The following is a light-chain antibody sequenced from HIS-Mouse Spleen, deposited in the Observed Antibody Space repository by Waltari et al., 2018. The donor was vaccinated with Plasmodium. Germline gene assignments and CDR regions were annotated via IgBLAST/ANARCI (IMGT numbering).Light chain of an antibody. CDR2: AAS. V-gene: IGKV1D-8*02. Sequence: AILMTQSPASLSVSPGDRVTLSCRTSQGISSNLAWYQQKPGKAPWLLIYAASTRQTGVPARFSGSGSGTDFTLTISCLQSEDFASYYCQQYYSLRFTFGHGTKVEIK. CDR1: QGISSN. J-gene: IGKJ3*01. CDR3: QQYYSLRFT.